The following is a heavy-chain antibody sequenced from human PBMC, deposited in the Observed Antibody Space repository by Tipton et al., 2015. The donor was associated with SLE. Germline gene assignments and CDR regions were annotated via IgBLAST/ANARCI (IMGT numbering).Heavy chain of an antibody. V-gene: IGHV3-21*01. CDR2: ISSSSSYI. D-gene: IGHD3-3*01. J-gene: IGHJ5*02. CDR1: GFTFSSYS. CDR3: ARERRDDFWSGYGYKGWFDP. Sequence: SLRLSCAASGFTFSSYSMNWVRQAPGKGLEWVSSISSSSSYIYYADSVKGRFTISRDNAKNSLYLQMNSLRAEDTAVYYCARERRDDFWSGYGYKGWFDPWGQGTLVTVSS.